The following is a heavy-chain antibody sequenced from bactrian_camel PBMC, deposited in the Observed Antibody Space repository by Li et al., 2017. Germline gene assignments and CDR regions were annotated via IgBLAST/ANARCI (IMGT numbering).Heavy chain of an antibody. J-gene: IGHJ4*01. CDR1: GYTFYL. D-gene: IGHD5*01. V-gene: IGHV3S1*01. Sequence: HVQLVESGGGSVQAGGSLSLSCASSGYTFYLMAWFRQAPGKEREGVAAIYLGSGTTHYADSVKGRFTLSRDDAKNTLYLQMNNLRLEDTAMYYCAAARIGFPSLARYLYDYWGPGTQVTVS. CDR3: AAARIGFPSLARYLYDY. CDR2: IYLGSGTT.